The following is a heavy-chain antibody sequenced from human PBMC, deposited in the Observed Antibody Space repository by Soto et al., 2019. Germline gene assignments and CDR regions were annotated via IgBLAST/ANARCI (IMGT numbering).Heavy chain of an antibody. CDR2: MRYDGAEK. J-gene: IGHJ2*01. CDR3: ARDGGDYHFWIGYAVSRGDWYLDL. CDR1: GFNFTTYW. D-gene: IGHD3-3*01. V-gene: IGHV3-7*01. Sequence: VQLVESGGGLVQPGGSLRLSCAASGFNFTTYWMSWVRKAPGKGLEWVANMRYDGAEKFYADSVKGRFTISRNNAKNSTYLQMNSLRVEDTAVYYCARDGGDYHFWIGYAVSRGDWYLDLWGRGALVTVSS.